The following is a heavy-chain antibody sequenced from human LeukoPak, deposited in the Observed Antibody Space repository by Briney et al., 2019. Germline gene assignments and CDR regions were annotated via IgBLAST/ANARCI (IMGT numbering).Heavy chain of an antibody. D-gene: IGHD3-9*01. CDR2: ISSSGSTI. Sequence: PGGSLRLSCAASGFTFSSYAMSWIRQAPGKGLEWVSYISSSGSTIYYADSVKGRFTISRDNAKNSLYLQMNSLRAEDTAVYYCARDKVGGYYDILTGNDYWGQGTLVTVSS. CDR3: ARDKVGGYYDILTGNDY. V-gene: IGHV3-11*01. J-gene: IGHJ4*02. CDR1: GFTFSSYA.